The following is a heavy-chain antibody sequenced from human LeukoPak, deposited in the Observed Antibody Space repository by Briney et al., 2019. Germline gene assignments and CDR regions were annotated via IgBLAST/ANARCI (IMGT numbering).Heavy chain of an antibody. V-gene: IGHV1-18*01. CDR1: GYTFTSYG. Sequence: ASVKVSCKASGYTFTSYGISWVRQAPGQGLEWMGWISAYNGNTNYAQKLQGRVTMTTDTSTSTAYMELRSLRSDDTAVYYCARDFKVRGVIAIDYWGQGTLVTVSS. J-gene: IGHJ4*02. CDR3: ARDFKVRGVIAIDY. D-gene: IGHD3-10*01. CDR2: ISAYNGNT.